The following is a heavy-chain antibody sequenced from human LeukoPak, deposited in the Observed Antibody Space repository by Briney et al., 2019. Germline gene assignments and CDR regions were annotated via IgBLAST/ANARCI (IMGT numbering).Heavy chain of an antibody. J-gene: IGHJ3*02. CDR3: ARAPRQLPGFEAFDI. Sequence: PGGSLRLSCAASGFTFSSYWMSWVRQAPGKGLEWVANIKQDGSEKYYVDSVKGRFTISRDNAKNSLYLQMNSLRAEDKAVYYCARAPRQLPGFEAFDIWGQGAMVTVSS. V-gene: IGHV3-7*01. D-gene: IGHD2-2*01. CDR2: IKQDGSEK. CDR1: GFTFSSYW.